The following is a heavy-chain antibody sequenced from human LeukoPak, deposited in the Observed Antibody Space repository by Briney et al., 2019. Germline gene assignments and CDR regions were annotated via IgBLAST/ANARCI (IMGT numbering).Heavy chain of an antibody. D-gene: IGHD5/OR15-5a*01. CDR1: GYTFTGYY. V-gene: IGHV1-2*02. Sequence: ASVKVSCKASGYTFTGYYMHWVRQAPGRGLEWMGWINPNSGGTNYAQKFQGRVTMTRDTSISTAYMELSRLRSDDTAVYYCAREQGSLPSLNSPFDYWGQGTLVTVSS. J-gene: IGHJ4*02. CDR3: AREQGSLPSLNSPFDY. CDR2: INPNSGGT.